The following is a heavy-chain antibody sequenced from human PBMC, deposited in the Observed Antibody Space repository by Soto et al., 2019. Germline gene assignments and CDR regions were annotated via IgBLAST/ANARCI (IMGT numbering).Heavy chain of an antibody. V-gene: IGHV1-69*06. J-gene: IGHJ6*02. Sequence: AGRVCRKGPARTFSSYSVSGVRQAPGQGLEWMGGIIPIFGTANYGQKFEGRVTMTADKSTSTAYMELRSLRSEDTAVYYCARRMRTIFGRIDVRGQVTTFTVSS. CDR3: ARRMRTIFGRIDV. CDR1: ARTFSSYS. CDR2: IIPIFGTA. D-gene: IGHD3-3*01.